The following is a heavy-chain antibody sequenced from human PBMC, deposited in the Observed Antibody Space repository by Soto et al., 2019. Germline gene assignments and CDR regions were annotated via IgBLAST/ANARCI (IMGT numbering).Heavy chain of an antibody. D-gene: IGHD3-9*01. V-gene: IGHV3-23*01. CDR2: ISGSSGST. J-gene: IGHJ4*02. CDR1: GFSFSNYA. CDR3: AKMRGSRYFDGAFDY. Sequence: EVQLLESGGGLVQPGGSLRLSCAASGFSFSNYAMSWVRQAPGKGLQWVSTISGSSGSTFYADSVRGRFTISRDKSKNTLYLKMNSLRAEDTAVYYSAKMRGSRYFDGAFDYWGQGTLVTVSS.